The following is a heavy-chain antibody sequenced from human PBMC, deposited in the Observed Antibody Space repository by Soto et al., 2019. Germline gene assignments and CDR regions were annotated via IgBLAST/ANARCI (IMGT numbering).Heavy chain of an antibody. J-gene: IGHJ4*02. D-gene: IGHD2-15*01. V-gene: IGHV3-23*01. CDR1: GFTFRSYA. CDR2: ISGSGGST. CDR3: AKEGVLRYCSGGSCYYDY. Sequence: GSLRLSCAASGFTFRSYAMSWVRQAPGKGLEWVPAISGSGGSTYYADSVKGRFTISRDNSKNTLYLQMNSLRAEDTAVYYCAKEGVLRYCSGGSCYYDYWGQGTLVTVSS.